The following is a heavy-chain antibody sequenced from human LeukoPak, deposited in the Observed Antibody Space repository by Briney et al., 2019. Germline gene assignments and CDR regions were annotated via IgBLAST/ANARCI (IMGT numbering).Heavy chain of an antibody. V-gene: IGHV3-21*01. Sequence: PGGSLRLSCAASGFTFSSYCMNWARQAPGKGLEWVSSISSSSSYIYYADSVKGRFTISRDNAKNSLYLQMNSLRAEDTAVYYCASYENYYDSSGYLAWGQGTLVTVSS. CDR2: ISSSSSYI. J-gene: IGHJ5*02. CDR3: ASYENYYDSSGYLA. D-gene: IGHD3-22*01. CDR1: GFTFSSYC.